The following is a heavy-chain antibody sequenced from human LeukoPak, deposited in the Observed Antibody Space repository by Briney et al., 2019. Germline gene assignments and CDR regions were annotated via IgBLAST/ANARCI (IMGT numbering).Heavy chain of an antibody. D-gene: IGHD3-3*01. J-gene: IGHJ4*02. CDR3: ARRDRRIMVFGAVMPPDY. Sequence: GASVKVSCKASGGTLSNSAISWVRQAPGQGLEWMGQFIPTYGATNYAHRFEDRVTLTSDESTSTVSMELGSLRSDDTAMYYCARRDRRIMVFGAVMPPDYWGQGTLGTVSS. CDR2: FIPTYGAT. V-gene: IGHV1-69*01. CDR1: GGTLSNSA.